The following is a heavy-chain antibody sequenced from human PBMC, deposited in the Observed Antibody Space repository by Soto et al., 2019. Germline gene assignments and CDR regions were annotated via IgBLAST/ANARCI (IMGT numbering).Heavy chain of an antibody. CDR1: GWSFSGYY. CDR2: NNHSGST. Sequence: PXETLSLTWAMYGWSFSGYYLSLILRPPGKGLEWIGENNHSGSTNYNPSLKSRVTISVDTSKNQFSLKVNSVTAADTAVYYCARGVAKIVVVERDAPDKYYLDSWGQGTLVTVSS. D-gene: IGHD3-22*01. J-gene: IGHJ4*02. V-gene: IGHV4-34*01. CDR3: ARGVAKIVVVERDAPDKYYLDS.